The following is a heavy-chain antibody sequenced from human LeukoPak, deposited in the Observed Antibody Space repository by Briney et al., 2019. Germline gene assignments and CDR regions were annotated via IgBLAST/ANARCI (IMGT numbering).Heavy chain of an antibody. V-gene: IGHV3-23*01. CDR2: ISGSGGST. D-gene: IGHD3-10*01. J-gene: IGHJ6*02. Sequence: GGSLRLSCAAPGFTFSSYAMSWVRQAPGKGLEWVSAISGSGGSTYYADSVKGRFTISRDNSKNTLYLQMNSLRAEDTAVYYCAKGDTMVRGVNFYYYYGMDVWGQGTTATVSS. CDR1: GFTFSSYA. CDR3: AKGDTMVRGVNFYYYYGMDV.